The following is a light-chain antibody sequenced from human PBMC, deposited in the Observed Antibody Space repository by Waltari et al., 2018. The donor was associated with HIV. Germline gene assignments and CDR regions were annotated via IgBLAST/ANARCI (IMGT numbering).Light chain of an antibody. Sequence: QSVLTQSPSASGTPGQSVTISCSGASSDIGSTYLYWYQQLPGTAPNLPIYRNNQRPSGVPDRFSGSKSGTSASLAISGLRSEDEADYYCAAWDVSLRGAYVFGTGTKVAVL. J-gene: IGLJ1*01. CDR2: RNN. CDR3: AAWDVSLRGAYV. CDR1: SSDIGSTY. V-gene: IGLV1-47*01.